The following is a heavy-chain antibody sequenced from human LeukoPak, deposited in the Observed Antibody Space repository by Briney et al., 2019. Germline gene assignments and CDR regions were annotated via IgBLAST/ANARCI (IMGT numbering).Heavy chain of an antibody. D-gene: IGHD3-22*01. Sequence: SETLSLTCTVSGYSISSDYYWGWIRQPPGKGLEWIGSIYHSGSTYYNPSLKSRVTISVDTSKNQFSLKLSSVTAADTAVYYCARDASEGSRHTRITMIPGQIDYWGQGTLVTVSS. CDR1: GYSISSDYY. CDR3: ARDASEGSRHTRITMIPGQIDY. J-gene: IGHJ4*02. V-gene: IGHV4-38-2*02. CDR2: IYHSGST.